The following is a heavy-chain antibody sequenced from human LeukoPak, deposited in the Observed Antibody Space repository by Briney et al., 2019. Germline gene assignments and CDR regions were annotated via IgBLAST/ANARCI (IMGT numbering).Heavy chain of an antibody. CDR1: GFTFSSYA. CDR2: IYYSGST. Sequence: GSLRLSCAASGFTFSSYAMSWIRLPPGKGLEWIGSIYYSGSTYYNPSLKSRVTISVDTSKNRFSLKLSSVTAADTAVYYCARHPHYDFWSGSAQFDPWGQGTLVTVSS. J-gene: IGHJ5*02. CDR3: ARHPHYDFWSGSAQFDP. D-gene: IGHD3-3*01. V-gene: IGHV4-39*01.